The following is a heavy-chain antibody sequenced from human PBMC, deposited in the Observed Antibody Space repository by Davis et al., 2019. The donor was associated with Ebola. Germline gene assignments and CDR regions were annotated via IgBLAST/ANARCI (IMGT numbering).Heavy chain of an antibody. D-gene: IGHD3-22*01. CDR3: AKGTITMIVVAYDY. CDR2: ISSSSSYI. Sequence: GESLKISCAASGFTFSSYSMNWVRQAPGKGLEWVSSISSSSSYIYYADSVKGRFTISRDNAKNSLYLQMNSLRAEDTAVYYCAKGTITMIVVAYDYWGQGTLVTVSS. V-gene: IGHV3-21*04. J-gene: IGHJ4*02. CDR1: GFTFSSYS.